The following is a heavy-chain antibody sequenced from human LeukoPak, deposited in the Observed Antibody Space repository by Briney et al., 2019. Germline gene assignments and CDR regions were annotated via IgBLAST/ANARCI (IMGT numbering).Heavy chain of an antibody. CDR1: GLTFSSYG. D-gene: IGHD3-22*01. CDR2: IWYDGSYK. V-gene: IGHV3-33*01. CDR3: ARDLSSGYYSDAFDI. Sequence: RGSLRLSCAASGLTFSSYGMHWVRQAPGKGLGWVAVIWYDGSYKYYADSVKGRFTISRDNSKNTLYLQMNSLRAEDTAVYYCARDLSSGYYSDAFDIWGQGTMVTVSS. J-gene: IGHJ3*02.